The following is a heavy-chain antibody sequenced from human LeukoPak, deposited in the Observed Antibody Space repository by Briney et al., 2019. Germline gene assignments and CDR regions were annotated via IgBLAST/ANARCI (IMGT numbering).Heavy chain of an antibody. D-gene: IGHD3-10*01. V-gene: IGHV3-23*01. CDR3: AKDKIVGDGRWDFDY. CDR2: MTGGGAT. CDR1: GFSFNEYA. Sequence: GGSLRLSCVGSGFSFNEYAASWVRQGPGKGLEWVAGMTGGGATYHADSVEGRFVISRDNSKNTVYLQMNSLRAEDTALYFCAKDKIVGDGRWDFDYWGQGTLVTVSS. J-gene: IGHJ4*02.